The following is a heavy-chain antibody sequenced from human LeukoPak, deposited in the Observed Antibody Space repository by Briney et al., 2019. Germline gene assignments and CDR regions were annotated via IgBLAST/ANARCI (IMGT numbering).Heavy chain of an antibody. CDR3: AKAMGLYYYDSSGYYYDY. CDR2: ISGDGGST. Sequence: GGSLRLSCAASGFTFDDYTMHWVRQAAGKGLEWVSLISGDGGSTYYADSVKGRFTLSRDNSKNSLYLQMNSQTTEDTALYYCAKAMGLYYYDSSGYYYDYWGQGTLVTVSS. CDR1: GFTFDDYT. D-gene: IGHD3-22*01. J-gene: IGHJ4*02. V-gene: IGHV3-43*02.